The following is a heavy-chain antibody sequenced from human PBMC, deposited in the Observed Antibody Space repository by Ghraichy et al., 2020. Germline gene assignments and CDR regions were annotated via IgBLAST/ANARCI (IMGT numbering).Heavy chain of an antibody. CDR1: GGSISSYY. CDR3: ARGDYYDSSPTDY. J-gene: IGHJ4*02. CDR2: IYYSGIT. Sequence: SQTLSLTCTVSGGSISSYYWSWIRQPPGKGLEWIGYIYYSGITNYNPSLKSRVTLSVDTSKNQFSLKLSSVTAADTAVYYCARGDYYDSSPTDYWGQGTLVTVSS. D-gene: IGHD3-22*01. V-gene: IGHV4-59*01.